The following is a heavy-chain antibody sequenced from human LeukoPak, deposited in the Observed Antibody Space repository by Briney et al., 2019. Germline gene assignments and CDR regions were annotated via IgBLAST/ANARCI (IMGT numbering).Heavy chain of an antibody. CDR1: GFTFSIYN. D-gene: IGHD5-24*01. J-gene: IGHJ4*02. V-gene: IGHV3-48*02. CDR3: ARGRGDGYTYFDY. Sequence: PGGSLRLSCAASGFTFSIYNMNWVRQAPGKGVEWGSYISISSSTIYYADSVKGRFTISRDNAKNSLYLQMNSLRDEDTAVYYCARGRGDGYTYFDYWGQGTLVTVSP. CDR2: ISISSSTI.